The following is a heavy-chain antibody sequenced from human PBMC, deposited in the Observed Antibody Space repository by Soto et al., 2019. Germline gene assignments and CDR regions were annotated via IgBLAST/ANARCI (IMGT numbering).Heavy chain of an antibody. J-gene: IGHJ4*02. CDR1: GFTFSTYY. CDR3: ARDRGYCRGGTCYSVLDY. Sequence: EVQLVESGGGLAQPGGSLRLSCAASGFTFSTYYMNWVRQAPGKGLEWVATIKQDGSETYYVDSVKGRFTISRDDAMTSLFLQMNSLRGEDTAVYYCARDRGYCRGGTCYSVLDYWGQGTLVTVSS. CDR2: IKQDGSET. V-gene: IGHV3-7*01. D-gene: IGHD2-15*01.